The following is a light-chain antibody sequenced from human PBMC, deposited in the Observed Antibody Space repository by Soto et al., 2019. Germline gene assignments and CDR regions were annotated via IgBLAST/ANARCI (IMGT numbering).Light chain of an antibody. Sequence: DIQMTQSPSSLSASVGDRVTITCRASQGITNYLAWYQQKPGKVPKLLISAAYTLQSGVPPRFSGSGSGTDFTLTISSLQPEDVATYYCQRYNSAPFTFGPGNSVYI. CDR2: AAY. CDR1: QGITNY. J-gene: IGKJ3*01. CDR3: QRYNSAPFT. V-gene: IGKV1-27*01.